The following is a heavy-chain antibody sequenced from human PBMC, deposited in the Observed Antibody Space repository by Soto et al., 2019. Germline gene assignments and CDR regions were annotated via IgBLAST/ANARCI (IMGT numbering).Heavy chain of an antibody. J-gene: IGHJ4*02. V-gene: IGHV4-30-2*01. Sequence: SETLSLICTVSGASITHGAYSWIWIRQTPGKGLEWIGYINHLETTFYNPSFESRLTLSIDRTKNQFSLNLKSMSAADRAVYFCARGGGFDSFDYWGQGILVTVSS. CDR1: GASITHGAYS. CDR3: ARGGGFDSFDY. CDR2: INHLETT. D-gene: IGHD3-10*01.